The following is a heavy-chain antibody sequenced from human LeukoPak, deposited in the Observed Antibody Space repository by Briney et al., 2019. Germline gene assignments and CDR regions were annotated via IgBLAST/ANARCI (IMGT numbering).Heavy chain of an antibody. CDR3: ARGLRRIAGHHDAFDI. J-gene: IGHJ3*02. V-gene: IGHV3-21*01. Sequence: PGGSLRLSCAASGFTFSSYSMNWVRQAPGKGLEWVSSISSSSSYIYYADSGKGRFTISRDNAKNSLYLQMNSLRAEDTAVYYCARGLRRIAGHHDAFDIWGQGTMVTVSS. CDR1: GFTFSSYS. CDR2: ISSSSSYI. D-gene: IGHD6-13*01.